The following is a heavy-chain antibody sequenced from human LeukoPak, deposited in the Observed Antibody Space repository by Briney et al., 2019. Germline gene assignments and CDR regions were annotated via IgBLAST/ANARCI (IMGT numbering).Heavy chain of an antibody. V-gene: IGHV3-23*01. CDR1: GFTFSSYA. CDR3: GKGCTVGGAYYFDY. J-gene: IGHJ4*02. CDR2: ISGSGGST. Sequence: GGSLRLSCAASGFTFSSYAMSWVRQAPGKGLEWVSAISGSGGSTYYADSVKGRFTISRDNSKNTLYLQMNSLRAEDTAVYYCGKGCTVGGAYYFDYWGQGTLVTVSS. D-gene: IGHD4-23*01.